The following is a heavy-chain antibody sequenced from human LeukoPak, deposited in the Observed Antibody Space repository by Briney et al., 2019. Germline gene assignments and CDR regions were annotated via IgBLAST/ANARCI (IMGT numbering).Heavy chain of an antibody. Sequence: GASVKVSCKASGYTFTSYDINWVRQATGQGLEWMGWMNPNSGNTGYAQKFQGRVTMTTDTSTSTAYMELRSLRSDDTAVYYCARDTAPGAFDIWGQGTMVTVSS. CDR2: MNPNSGNT. CDR3: ARDTAPGAFDI. D-gene: IGHD4-17*01. J-gene: IGHJ3*02. V-gene: IGHV1-8*01. CDR1: GYTFTSYD.